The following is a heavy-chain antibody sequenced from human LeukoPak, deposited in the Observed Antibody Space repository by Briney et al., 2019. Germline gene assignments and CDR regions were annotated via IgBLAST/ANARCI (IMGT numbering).Heavy chain of an antibody. J-gene: IGHJ3*02. CDR3: VRELVPQSINSGYDSFHI. D-gene: IGHD5-12*01. CDR2: ISGNGRST. CDR1: GFTFSSYA. Sequence: GGSLKLSCAASGFTFSSYAMSWVRQAPGKGLEWVSLISGNGRSTYYADSVKGRFTISRDNAKNSLSLQMNSLSAEDTAVYYCVRELVPQSINSGYDSFHIWGQGTMVTVSS. V-gene: IGHV3-23*01.